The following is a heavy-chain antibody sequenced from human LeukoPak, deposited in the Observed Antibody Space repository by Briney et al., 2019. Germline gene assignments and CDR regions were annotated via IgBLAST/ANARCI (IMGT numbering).Heavy chain of an antibody. D-gene: IGHD6-13*01. J-gene: IGHJ4*02. CDR2: ITGSGGTT. V-gene: IGHV3-23*01. CDR1: GPTFSSHA. Sequence: GGSLRLSCVASGPTFSSHAMTWVRQTPGKGLEWVSGITGSGGTTYHADSVKGRFTISRDNSKNTLYLQMNSLRAEDTAVYYCAKPNLIAAAGHFDYWGQGTLVTVSS. CDR3: AKPNLIAAAGHFDY.